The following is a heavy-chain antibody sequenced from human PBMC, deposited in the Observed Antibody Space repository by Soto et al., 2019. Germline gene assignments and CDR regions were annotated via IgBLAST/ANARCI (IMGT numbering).Heavy chain of an antibody. CDR3: ARNDILTGYYYLDY. Sequence: PGEALKISCKVSGYSFTRYWISWLRQMPWKCLEWIGRIDPSDSYTNYSPSFQGHFTISADKSISTAYLQWSSLKASDTAMYYCARNDILTGYYYLDYWGQGTLVTVSS. V-gene: IGHV5-10-1*01. D-gene: IGHD3-9*01. CDR1: GYSFTRYW. CDR2: IDPSDSYT. J-gene: IGHJ4*02.